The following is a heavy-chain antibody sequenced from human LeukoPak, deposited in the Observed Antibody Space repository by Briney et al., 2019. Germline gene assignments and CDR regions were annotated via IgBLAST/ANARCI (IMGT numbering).Heavy chain of an antibody. V-gene: IGHV1-69*04. CDR1: GGTFSSYT. CDR3: ARERGYSYGSDDY. CDR2: IIPILGIA. J-gene: IGHJ4*02. D-gene: IGHD5-18*01. Sequence: SVKVSCKASGGTFSSYTISWVRQAPGQGLGWMGRIIPILGIANYAQKFQGRVTITADKSTSTAYMELSSLRSEDTAVYYCARERGYSYGSDDYWGQGTLVTVSS.